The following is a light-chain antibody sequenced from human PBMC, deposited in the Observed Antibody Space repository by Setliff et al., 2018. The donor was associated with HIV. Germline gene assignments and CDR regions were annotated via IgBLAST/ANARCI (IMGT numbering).Light chain of an antibody. CDR3: SSFTTTNALDV. CDR1: SSDVGGYNY. V-gene: IGLV2-14*01. Sequence: QSVLTQPRSVSGSPGQSVTISCTGTSSDVGGYNYVSWYQQHPGKAPKLMIYEVTNRPSGVSYRFSGSKSGNTASLTISGLQAEDEADYYCSSFTTTNALDVFGTGTKGTVL. CDR2: EVT. J-gene: IGLJ1*01.